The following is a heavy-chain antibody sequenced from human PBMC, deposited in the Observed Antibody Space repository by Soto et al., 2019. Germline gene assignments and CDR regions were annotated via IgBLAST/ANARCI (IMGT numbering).Heavy chain of an antibody. D-gene: IGHD3-3*01. J-gene: IGHJ6*02. Sequence: SVKVSCKASGGTFSSYAISWVRQAPGQGLEWMGGIIPIFGTANYAQKFQGRVTITADESTSTAYMELSSLRSEDTAVYYCARYLFRAYYDFWSGYHPPGVMDVWGQGTTVTVS. CDR3: ARYLFRAYYDFWSGYHPPGVMDV. CDR2: IIPIFGTA. V-gene: IGHV1-69*13. CDR1: GGTFSSYA.